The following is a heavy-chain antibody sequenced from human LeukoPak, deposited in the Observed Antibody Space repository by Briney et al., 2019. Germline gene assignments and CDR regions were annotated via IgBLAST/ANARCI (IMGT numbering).Heavy chain of an antibody. V-gene: IGHV3-48*03. Sequence: GSLRLSCVASGFTFSSYGMTWVRQAPGKGLEWVSYISGNGNTLYYADSVKGRFTISRDNAKDSLYLQMNSLRAEDTAVYYCARRGTTYCTVDSCHPNWFDPWGQGTLVTVSS. CDR2: ISGNGNTL. J-gene: IGHJ5*02. D-gene: IGHD2-15*01. CDR1: GFTFSSYG. CDR3: ARRGTTYCTVDSCHPNWFDP.